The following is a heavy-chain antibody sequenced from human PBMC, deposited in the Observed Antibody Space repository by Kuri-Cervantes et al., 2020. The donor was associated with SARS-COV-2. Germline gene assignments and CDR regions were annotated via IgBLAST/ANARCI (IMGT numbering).Heavy chain of an antibody. Sequence: LSLTCAASRFTFNNYDLIWVRQAPGKGLEWVSSISTSDGDTNYADSLKGRFTISRDNSKNTLYLQMNSLRVEDTAVYYCASVSTMGVSLDWGQGTLVTVSS. J-gene: IGHJ4*02. CDR1: RFTFNNYD. V-gene: IGHV3-23*01. CDR3: ASVSTMGVSLD. CDR2: ISTSDGDT. D-gene: IGHD5-24*01.